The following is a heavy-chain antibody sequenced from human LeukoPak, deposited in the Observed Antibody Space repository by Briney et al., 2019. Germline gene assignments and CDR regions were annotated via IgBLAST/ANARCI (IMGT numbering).Heavy chain of an antibody. CDR2: ISNTGGST. J-gene: IGHJ1*01. CDR3: AQQVGYCSSGSCYFTY. D-gene: IGHD2-15*01. V-gene: IGHV3-23*01. Sequence: GGSLRLSRAASGFSFNTYAMSWVRQAPGEGLEWVSAISNTGGSTYYADSVKGRFTISRDKSKNTLSLQMNSLRAEDTAVYYCAQQVGYCSSGSCYFTYWGQGTLVTVSS. CDR1: GFSFNTYA.